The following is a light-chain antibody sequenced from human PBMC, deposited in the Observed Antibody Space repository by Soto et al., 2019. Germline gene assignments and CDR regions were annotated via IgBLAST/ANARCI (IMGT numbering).Light chain of an antibody. Sequence: EIVMTQSAATLSVSPGERATLSCGASQSVSSNLAWYQQKPGQAPRLLIYGASTRATGIPARFSGSGSGTEFNLTISSLQSEDLAVYVCQQYNNWPITFGQGTRLEI. CDR2: GAS. V-gene: IGKV3-15*01. CDR1: QSVSSN. J-gene: IGKJ5*01. CDR3: QQYNNWPIT.